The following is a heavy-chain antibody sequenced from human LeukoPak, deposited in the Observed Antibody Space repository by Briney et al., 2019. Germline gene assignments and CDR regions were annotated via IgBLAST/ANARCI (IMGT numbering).Heavy chain of an antibody. V-gene: IGHV4-59*01. Sequence: SETLSLTCTVSGGSISSYYWSWIRQPPGKGLEWIGYIYYRGSTNYNPSLKSRVTISVDTSKNQFSLKLSSVTAADTAVYYCARVGLWGYWFDPWGQGTLVTVSS. CDR2: IYYRGST. CDR1: GGSISSYY. CDR3: ARVGLWGYWFDP. J-gene: IGHJ5*02. D-gene: IGHD3-16*01.